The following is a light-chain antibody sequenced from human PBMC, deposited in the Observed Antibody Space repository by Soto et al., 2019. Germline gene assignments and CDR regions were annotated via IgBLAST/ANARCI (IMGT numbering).Light chain of an antibody. V-gene: IGKV3-15*01. J-gene: IGKJ2*01. CDR1: QSVRTN. CDR3: QQYDDWPPYT. Sequence: EIVMTQSPATLSVSPGEGATLSCRASQSVRTNLAWYQQRTGQAPRLLIYGASTRATDIPARFSGTGSGTEFTLTISSLQSEDFAVYYCQQYDDWPPYTFGQGTKLEI. CDR2: GAS.